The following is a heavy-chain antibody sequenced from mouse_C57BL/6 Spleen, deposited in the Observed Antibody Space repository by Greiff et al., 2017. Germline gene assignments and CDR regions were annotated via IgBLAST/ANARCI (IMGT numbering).Heavy chain of an antibody. Sequence: EVKLVESGGGLVQPKGSLKLSCAASGFSFNTYAMNWVRQAPGKGLEWVARIRSKSNNYATYYADSVKDSFTISRDDSESMLYLQMNNLKTEDTAMDYCVRQRLGRDYAMDDWGQGTSVTVSS. D-gene: IGHD4-1*01. CDR3: VRQRLGRDYAMDD. V-gene: IGHV10-1*01. CDR1: GFSFNTYA. J-gene: IGHJ4*01. CDR2: IRSKSNNYAT.